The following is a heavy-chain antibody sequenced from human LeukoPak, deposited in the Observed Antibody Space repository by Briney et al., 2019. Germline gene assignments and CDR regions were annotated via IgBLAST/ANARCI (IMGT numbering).Heavy chain of an antibody. V-gene: IGHV3-30*02. Sequence: GGSMRLSCAASGFTFSSYGMHWVRQAPGKGLEWVAFIRYDGSNKYYADSVKGRFTISRDNSKNTLYLQMNSLRAEDTAVYYCARDFGGGSSTSCYPDYWGQGTLVTVSS. D-gene: IGHD2-2*01. CDR2: IRYDGSNK. J-gene: IGHJ4*02. CDR3: ARDFGGGSSTSCYPDY. CDR1: GFTFSSYG.